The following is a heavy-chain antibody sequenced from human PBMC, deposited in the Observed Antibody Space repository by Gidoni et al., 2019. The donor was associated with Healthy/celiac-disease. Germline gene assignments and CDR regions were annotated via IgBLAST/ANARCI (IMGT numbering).Heavy chain of an antibody. CDR1: GFTFDDYA. Sequence: EVQLVESGGGLVQTGRSLRLSCAASGFTFDDYAMHWVRQAPGKGLEWVSGISWNSGSIGYADSVKGRFTISRDNAKNSLYLQMNSLRAEDTALYYCAKEVDTAMGRWFDPWGQGTLVTVSS. CDR3: AKEVDTAMGRWFDP. D-gene: IGHD5-18*01. V-gene: IGHV3-9*01. J-gene: IGHJ5*02. CDR2: ISWNSGSI.